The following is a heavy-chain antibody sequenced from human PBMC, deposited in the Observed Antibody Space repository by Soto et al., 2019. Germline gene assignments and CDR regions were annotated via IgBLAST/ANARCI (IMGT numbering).Heavy chain of an antibody. CDR3: ARHRSSELGNAFDI. V-gene: IGHV5-10-1*01. Sequence: GESLKISCKGSGYSFTSYWISWVRQMPGKGLEWMGRIDPSDSYTNYSTSFQGHVTISAEKSISTAYLQWSSLKASDTAMYYCARHRSSELGNAFDIWGQGTMVTVSS. D-gene: IGHD7-27*01. J-gene: IGHJ3*02. CDR1: GYSFTSYW. CDR2: IDPSDSYT.